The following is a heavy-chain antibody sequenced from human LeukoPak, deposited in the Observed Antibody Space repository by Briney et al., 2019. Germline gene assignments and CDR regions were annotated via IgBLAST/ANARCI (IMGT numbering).Heavy chain of an antibody. CDR1: GFTFSSYG. CDR3: AKPLYSYGYYFDY. D-gene: IGHD5-18*01. Sequence: GGSLRLSCAASGFTFSSYGMHWVRQAPGKGLEWVAVISYDGSNKYYADSVKGRFTISRDNSKNTLYLQMNSLRAEDTAVYYCAKPLYSYGYYFDYWGLGTLVTVSS. V-gene: IGHV3-30*18. CDR2: ISYDGSNK. J-gene: IGHJ4*02.